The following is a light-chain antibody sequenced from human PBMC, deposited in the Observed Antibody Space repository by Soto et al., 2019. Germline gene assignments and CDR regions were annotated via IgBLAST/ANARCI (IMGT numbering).Light chain of an antibody. CDR3: NSYTSSSTRV. V-gene: IGLV2-14*01. CDR2: EVT. Sequence: QSALTQPASVSGSPGQSITISCTGTSSDVGGYNFVSWYQQHPGKAPKLVIYEVTNRPSGVSNRFSGSKSGNTASLTISGLQAEDEADYYSNSYTSSSTRVFGSGTKLTVL. CDR1: SSDVGGYNF. J-gene: IGLJ1*01.